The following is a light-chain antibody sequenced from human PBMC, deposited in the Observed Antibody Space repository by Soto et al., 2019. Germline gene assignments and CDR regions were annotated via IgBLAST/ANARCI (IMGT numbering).Light chain of an antibody. CDR2: GAS. CDR3: QQYGSSPIT. V-gene: IGKV3-20*01. CDR1: QSVTSN. J-gene: IGKJ5*01. Sequence: EIVLTQSPGTLSLSPGERATLSCRASQSVTSNLAWYQQKPGRAPRLLIYGASTRATGIPARFSGSGSGTDFTLTISRLEPEDFAVYYCQQYGSSPITFGQGTRLEIK.